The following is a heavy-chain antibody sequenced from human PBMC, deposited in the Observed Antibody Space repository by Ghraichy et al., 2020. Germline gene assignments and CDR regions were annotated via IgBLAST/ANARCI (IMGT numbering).Heavy chain of an antibody. J-gene: IGHJ5*02. V-gene: IGHV4-4*07. Sequence: SETLSLTCIVSGGSISSHYWNWIRQPAGKELEWIGRIYSSGSTNYNPSLKSRVTMSVDRSKNQFSLKLSSVTAADTAVYYCARECDLQTAGWGWFDPWGQGTLVTVSS. CDR1: GGSISSHY. CDR3: ARECDLQTAGWGWFDP. D-gene: IGHD3-16*01. CDR2: IYSSGST.